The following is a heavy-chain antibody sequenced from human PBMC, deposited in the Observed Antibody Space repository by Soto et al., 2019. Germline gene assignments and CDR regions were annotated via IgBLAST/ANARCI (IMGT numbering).Heavy chain of an antibody. Sequence: QVQLVQSGAEVKKPGSSVKVSCKASGGTFSSYAISWVRQAPGQGLEWMGGIIHIFGTANYAQKYQGRVTITADESTITPYMELSSPRSEDTAVYYCARGKLELRTHWYFDLWGRGTLVTVSS. CDR1: GGTFSSYA. CDR2: IIHIFGTA. J-gene: IGHJ2*01. D-gene: IGHD1-7*01. CDR3: ARGKLELRTHWYFDL. V-gene: IGHV1-69*12.